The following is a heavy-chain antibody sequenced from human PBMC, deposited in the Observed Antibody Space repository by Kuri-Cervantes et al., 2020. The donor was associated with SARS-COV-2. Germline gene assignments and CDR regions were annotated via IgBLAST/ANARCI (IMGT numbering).Heavy chain of an antibody. J-gene: IGHJ4*02. Sequence: GSLRLSCTVSGGSISSHYWSWIRQPPGKGLEWIGYIYYSGSTNYNPSLKSRVTISVDTSKNQFSLKLSSVTAADTAVHYCARVDGYTLGFDYWGQGTLVTVSS. CDR2: IYYSGST. V-gene: IGHV4-59*11. CDR1: GGSISSHY. D-gene: IGHD5-24*01. CDR3: ARVDGYTLGFDY.